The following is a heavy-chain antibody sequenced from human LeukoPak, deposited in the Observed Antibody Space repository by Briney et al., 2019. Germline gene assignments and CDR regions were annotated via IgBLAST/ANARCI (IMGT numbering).Heavy chain of an antibody. CDR2: SRNRAKSYTT. Sequence: GGSLRLSCAVSGFTFSDHYMDRVRQAPGKGLEWVGRSRNRAKSYTTDYAASVKGRFTISRDDSKSTLYLQMNSLETEDTAVYYCSRDATGDHWGQGTLVSVSS. CDR1: GFTFSDHY. V-gene: IGHV3-72*01. CDR3: SRDATGDH. J-gene: IGHJ4*02.